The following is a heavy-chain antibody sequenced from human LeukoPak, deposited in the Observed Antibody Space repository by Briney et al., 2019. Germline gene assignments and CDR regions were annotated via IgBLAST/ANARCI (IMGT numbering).Heavy chain of an antibody. CDR3: ARHGYSSGWTY. Sequence: GASVTVSFTASGYTFTSYYMHWVRQAPGQGQEWMGIINPSGGSTSYAQKFQGRVTMTRDTSTSTVYMELSSLRSEDTAVYYCARHGYSSGWTYWGQGTLVTVSS. V-gene: IGHV1-46*01. CDR1: GYTFTSYY. D-gene: IGHD6-19*01. J-gene: IGHJ4*02. CDR2: INPSGGST.